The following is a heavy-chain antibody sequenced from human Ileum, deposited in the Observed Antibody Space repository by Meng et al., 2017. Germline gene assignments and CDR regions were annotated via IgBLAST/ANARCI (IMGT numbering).Heavy chain of an antibody. V-gene: IGHV3-20*04. J-gene: IGHJ3*02. D-gene: IGHD3-22*01. CDR2: INWNGDTT. CDR1: GLTFKDDG. Sequence: GESLKISCAASGLTFKDDGMNWVRQAPGKGLEWVSTINWNGDTTGYADSVKGRFTISRDNAKNSLYLQMNSLGDEDTALYYCSREKLITNALDIWGQGTKVTVSS. CDR3: SREKLITNALDI.